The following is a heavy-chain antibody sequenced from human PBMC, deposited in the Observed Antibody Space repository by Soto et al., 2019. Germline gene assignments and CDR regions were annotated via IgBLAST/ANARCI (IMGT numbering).Heavy chain of an antibody. CDR1: GFTFSSYA. D-gene: IGHD3-3*01. J-gene: IGHJ4*02. CDR3: AKTLDFGVVIPNACDY. CDR2: ISGSGGST. Sequence: GGSPRLSCAASGFTFSSYAMSWVRQAPGKGLEWVSAISGSGGSTYYADSVKGRFTISRDNSKNTLYLQMNSLRAEDTAVYYCAKTLDFGVVIPNACDYWGQGTLVTVSS. V-gene: IGHV3-23*01.